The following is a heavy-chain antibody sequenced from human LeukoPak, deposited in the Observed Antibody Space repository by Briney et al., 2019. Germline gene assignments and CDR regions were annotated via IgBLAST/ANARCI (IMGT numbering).Heavy chain of an antibody. V-gene: IGHV4-39*01. CDR3: ARLPGYSSSWYLQSHYYYYMDV. CDR1: GGSISSSSYY. D-gene: IGHD6-13*01. CDR2: IYYSGST. J-gene: IGHJ6*03. Sequence: SETLSLTCTVSGGSISSSSYYWGWIRQPPGKGLGWIGSIYYSGSTYYNPSLKSRVTISVDTSKNQFSLKLSSVTAADTAVYYCARLPGYSSSWYLQSHYYYYMDVWGKGTTVTISS.